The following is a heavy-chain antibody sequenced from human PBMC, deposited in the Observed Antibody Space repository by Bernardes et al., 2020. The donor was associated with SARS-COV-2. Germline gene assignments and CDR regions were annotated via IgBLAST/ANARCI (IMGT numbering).Heavy chain of an antibody. V-gene: IGHV4-38-2*01. Sequence: SEPLSLTCAVSGYSISSGYYWGWIRQPPGKGLEWIGSIYHSGSTNYNPSLKSRVTISVDTSKNQFSLKLSSVTAADTAVYYCARGPQKGITIFGVVIINSVFDPWGQGTLVTVSS. D-gene: IGHD3-3*01. CDR3: ARGPQKGITIFGVVIINSVFDP. CDR2: IYHSGST. CDR1: GYSISSGYY. J-gene: IGHJ5*02.